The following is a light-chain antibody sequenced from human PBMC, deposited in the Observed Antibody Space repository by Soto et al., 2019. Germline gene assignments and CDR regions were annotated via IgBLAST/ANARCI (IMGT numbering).Light chain of an antibody. Sequence: EIVLTQSPATLALSPGERATLSCRASRSVSRNYLAWYQQKPGQAPRLLIYEASSRSTGIPDRFSGSASGTEFTLTISRLEPEDFAVYYCQQYVTSPLTFGGGNKVEIK. CDR3: QQYVTSPLT. V-gene: IGKV3-20*01. J-gene: IGKJ4*01. CDR2: EAS. CDR1: RSVSRNY.